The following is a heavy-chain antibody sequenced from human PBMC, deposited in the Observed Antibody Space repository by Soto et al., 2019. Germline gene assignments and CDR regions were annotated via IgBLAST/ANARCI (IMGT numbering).Heavy chain of an antibody. CDR3: ARGPTGPKNNWFDP. J-gene: IGHJ5*02. Sequence: GTSAKLSCEACGDRFTGYAMQWVRQAPKQRLEWMGWINAGNGNTKYSQKFQGRVTITRDTSASTAYMELRSLRSDDTAVYYCARGPTGPKNNWFDPWGQGTLVTVSS. D-gene: IGHD3-9*01. V-gene: IGHV1-3*01. CDR2: INAGNGNT. CDR1: GDRFTGYA.